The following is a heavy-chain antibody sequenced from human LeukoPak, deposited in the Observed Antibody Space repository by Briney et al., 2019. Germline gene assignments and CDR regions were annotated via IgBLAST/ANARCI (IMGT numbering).Heavy chain of an antibody. V-gene: IGHV1-2*02. CDR3: ARGGDCSGGSCYRNWFDP. J-gene: IGHJ5*02. CDR2: INPNSGGT. CDR1: GYTFTGYY. Sequence: ASVKVSCKASGYTFTGYYMHWVRQAPGQGLEWMGWINPNSGGTNYAQKFQGRVTMTRDTSISTAYMELSRLRSDDTAVYYCARGGDCSGGSCYRNWFDPWGQGTLVTASS. D-gene: IGHD2-15*01.